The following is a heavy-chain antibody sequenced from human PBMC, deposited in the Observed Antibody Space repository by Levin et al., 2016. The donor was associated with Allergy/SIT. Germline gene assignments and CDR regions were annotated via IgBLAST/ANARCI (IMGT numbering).Heavy chain of an antibody. Sequence: GTLSLTCAVSGGSISSSNWWSWVRQPPGKGLEWIGEIYHSGSTNYNPSLKSRVTISVDTSKNQFSLKLSSVTAADTAVYYCARGPAASYYYYYMDVWGKGTTVTVSS. D-gene: IGHD2-2*01. CDR2: IYHSGST. V-gene: IGHV4-4*02. J-gene: IGHJ6*03. CDR3: ARGPAASYYYYYMDV. CDR1: GGSISSSNW.